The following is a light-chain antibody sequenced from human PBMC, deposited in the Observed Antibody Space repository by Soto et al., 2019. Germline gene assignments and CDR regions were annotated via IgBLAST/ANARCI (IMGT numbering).Light chain of an antibody. Sequence: QSVLTQPPSVSAAPGQKVTISCSGSSSNIGNNFVSWFQQLPRTAPKLLIYDNNKRPSGIPDRFSGSKSATSATLGITGLQTGDEAVYYCGAWDSSLSACVFGTGTKVTGL. V-gene: IGLV1-51*01. CDR3: GAWDSSLSACV. CDR2: DNN. CDR1: SSNIGNNF. J-gene: IGLJ1*01.